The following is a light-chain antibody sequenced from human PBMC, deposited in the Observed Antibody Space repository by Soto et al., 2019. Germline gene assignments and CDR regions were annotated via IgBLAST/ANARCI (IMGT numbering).Light chain of an antibody. CDR2: SNT. J-gene: IGLJ2*01. V-gene: IGLV1-40*01. CDR1: NSNIGAGFG. CDR3: QSFDINVLALI. Sequence: QSVLTQPPSVSGAPGQRVTISCTGSNSNIGAGFGVQWYHQFPRTAPRLLIYSNTNRPSGVPDRFSASKSGTSASLAITGLRAEDEADYYCQSFDINVLALIFGVGTKLTVL.